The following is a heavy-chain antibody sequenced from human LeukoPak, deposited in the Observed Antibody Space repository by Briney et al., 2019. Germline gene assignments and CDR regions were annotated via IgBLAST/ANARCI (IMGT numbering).Heavy chain of an antibody. Sequence: GGSLRLSCAASGFSFRDYYMTWIRQAPGKGLECISEITNRDRTTYYVDSVKGRFTISRDNTKESLYLQMNNLRPDDTAIYYCARLTGSYPRWNYFDFWGRGALVTVSS. V-gene: IGHV3-11*04. D-gene: IGHD1-26*01. J-gene: IGHJ4*02. CDR1: GFSFRDYY. CDR3: ARLTGSYPRWNYFDF. CDR2: ITNRDRTT.